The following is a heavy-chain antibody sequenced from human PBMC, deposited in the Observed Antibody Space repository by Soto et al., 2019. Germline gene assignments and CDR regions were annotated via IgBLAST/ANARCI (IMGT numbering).Heavy chain of an antibody. V-gene: IGHV1-69*06. CDR2: IIPIFGTA. Sequence: QVQLVQSGAEVKKPGSSVKVSCKASGGTFSSYAISWVRQAPGQGLEWMGGIIPIFGTANYAQKFQGRVTITAAKSTSTAYMELSSLRSEDTVVYYCEGGGAGAVAHNWFDHSGQGTLVTVSS. J-gene: IGHJ5*02. CDR3: EGGGAGAVAHNWFDH. CDR1: GGTFSSYA. D-gene: IGHD6-19*01.